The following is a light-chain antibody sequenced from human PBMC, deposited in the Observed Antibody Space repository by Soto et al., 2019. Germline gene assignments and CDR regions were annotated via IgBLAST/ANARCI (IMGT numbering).Light chain of an antibody. Sequence: QSALTQPPSMSGAPGQRVTISCTGSSSNIGAGYDVHWYQLLPGTAPKLLIYGNTNRPSGVPDRFSGSKSGTSASLAITGLRAAEEAAYYCQSHDSSLHSCVFGGGTKLTVL. CDR1: SSNIGAGYD. V-gene: IGLV1-40*01. J-gene: IGLJ3*02. CDR2: GNT. CDR3: QSHDSSLHSCV.